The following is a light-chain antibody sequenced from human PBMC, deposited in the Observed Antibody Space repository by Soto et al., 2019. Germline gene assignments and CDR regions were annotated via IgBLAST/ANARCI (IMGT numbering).Light chain of an antibody. J-gene: IGKJ2*01. CDR2: WAS. Sequence: DIVMTQSPDSLAVSLGERATINCKSSQTILYTSNNKSYLAWYQQKPGQPPKLLIYWASTRDSGVPDRFSGTGSGTDFTLTISSLQAEDVAVYYCQQYFRSHIYTFGQGTKLEV. V-gene: IGKV4-1*01. CDR3: QQYFRSHIYT. CDR1: QTILYTSNNKSY.